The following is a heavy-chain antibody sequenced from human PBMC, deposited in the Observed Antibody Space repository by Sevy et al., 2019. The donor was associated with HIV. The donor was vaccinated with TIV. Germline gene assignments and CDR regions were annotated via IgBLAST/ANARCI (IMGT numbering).Heavy chain of an antibody. V-gene: IGHV1-46*01. Sequence: ASVKVSCKASGYTFTSYYMHWVRQAPGQGLEWMGIINPSGGSTSYAQKFQGRVTMTRDTSTSTVYMELSSLRSEDTAVYYCARDPGRDGYNSYFDYWGQGTLVTVSS. CDR1: GYTFTSYY. D-gene: IGHD5-12*01. J-gene: IGHJ4*02. CDR3: ARDPGRDGYNSYFDY. CDR2: INPSGGST.